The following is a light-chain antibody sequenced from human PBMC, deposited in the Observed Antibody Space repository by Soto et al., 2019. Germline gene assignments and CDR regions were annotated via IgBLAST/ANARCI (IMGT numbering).Light chain of an antibody. Sequence: DLQMTQSPSSVSASIGDTVTLTCRASQDINTLLAWYQQKPGKAPKLLIYGASTLESGVPSRFSGRGSGTDFTLTISSLQPEDFATYFCQQADSFPLTFGGGTKVEIK. CDR1: QDINTL. J-gene: IGKJ4*01. CDR2: GAS. CDR3: QQADSFPLT. V-gene: IGKV1D-12*01.